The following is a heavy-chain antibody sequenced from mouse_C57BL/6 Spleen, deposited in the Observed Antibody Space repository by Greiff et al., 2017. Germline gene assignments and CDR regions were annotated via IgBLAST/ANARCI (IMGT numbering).Heavy chain of an antibody. D-gene: IGHD1-1*01. V-gene: IGHV5-9*01. CDR2: ISGGGGNT. Sequence: EVQVVESGGGLVKPGGSLKLSCAASGFTFSSYTMSWVRQTPEKRLEWVATISGGGGNTYYPDSVKGRFTISRDNAKNTLYLQMSSLRSEDTALYYCARQGYYYGSSSWFAYWGQGTLVTVSA. CDR3: ARQGYYYGSSSWFAY. J-gene: IGHJ3*01. CDR1: GFTFSSYT.